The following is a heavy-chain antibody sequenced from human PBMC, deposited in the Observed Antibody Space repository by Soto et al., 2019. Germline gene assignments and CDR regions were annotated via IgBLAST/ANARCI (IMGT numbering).Heavy chain of an antibody. J-gene: IGHJ6*02. CDR1: GYTFTSYG. D-gene: IGHD3-22*01. V-gene: IGHV1-18*01. Sequence: ASVKVSCKASGYTFTSYGISWVRQAPGQGLEWMGWISAYNGNTNYAQKLQGRVTMTTDTSTSTAYMELRSLRSDDTAVYYCATNYYYDPTALRNGMDVWGQGTTVTVSS. CDR2: ISAYNGNT. CDR3: ATNYYYDPTALRNGMDV.